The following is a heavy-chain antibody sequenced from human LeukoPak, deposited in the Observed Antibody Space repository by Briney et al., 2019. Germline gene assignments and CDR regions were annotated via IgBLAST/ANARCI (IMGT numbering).Heavy chain of an antibody. CDR1: GYTFTGYY. CDR2: INPNSGGT. Sequence: ASVKVSCKASGYTFTGYYMHWVRQAPGQGLEWMGWINPNSGGTNYAQKFQGRVTMTRDTSISTAYMELSRLRSDDTAVYYCARDVNRITMVRGVIQDWFDPWGQGTLVTVSS. D-gene: IGHD3-10*01. CDR3: ARDVNRITMVRGVIQDWFDP. V-gene: IGHV1-2*02. J-gene: IGHJ5*02.